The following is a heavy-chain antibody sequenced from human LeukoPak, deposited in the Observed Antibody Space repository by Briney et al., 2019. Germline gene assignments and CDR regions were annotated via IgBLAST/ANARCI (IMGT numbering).Heavy chain of an antibody. CDR2: INHSGST. J-gene: IGHJ5*02. CDR3: ARTGPYTMVRGVINWFDP. V-gene: IGHV4-34*01. D-gene: IGHD3-10*01. Sequence: SETLSLTCAVYDGSFSGYYWSWIRQPPGKGLEWIGEINHSGSTNYNPSLKSRVTISVDTSKNQFSLKLSSVTAADTAVYYCARTGPYTMVRGVINWFDPWGQGTLVTVSS. CDR1: DGSFSGYY.